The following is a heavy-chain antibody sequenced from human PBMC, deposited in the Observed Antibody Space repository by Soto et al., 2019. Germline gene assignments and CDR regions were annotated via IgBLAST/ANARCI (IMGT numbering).Heavy chain of an antibody. CDR1: GGTFSSYA. V-gene: IGHV1-69*01. Sequence: QVQLVQSGAEVKKPGSSVKVSCKASGGTFSSYAISWVRQAPGQGLEWMGGIIPIFGTGNYAQRFQGRVTITADESTSTAYMELSSLRSEDTAVYYCARAMNTAELLWPFDYWGQGTLVTVSS. D-gene: IGHD2-2*01. CDR3: ARAMNTAELLWPFDY. J-gene: IGHJ4*02. CDR2: IIPIFGTG.